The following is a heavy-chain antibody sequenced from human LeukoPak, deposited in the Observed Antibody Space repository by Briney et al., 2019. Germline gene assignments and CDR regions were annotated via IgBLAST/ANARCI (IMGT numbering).Heavy chain of an antibody. Sequence: PGGSLRLSCAASGFTFITFAMSWVRQAPGKGLEWVSSISSSGGSTYYADSVKGRFTISRDNSKNTLYLQMNSLRAEDTAVYYCAKPEYSSSSCFDYWGQGTLVTVSS. CDR1: GFTFITFA. V-gene: IGHV3-23*01. CDR2: ISSSGGST. D-gene: IGHD6-6*01. J-gene: IGHJ4*02. CDR3: AKPEYSSSSCFDY.